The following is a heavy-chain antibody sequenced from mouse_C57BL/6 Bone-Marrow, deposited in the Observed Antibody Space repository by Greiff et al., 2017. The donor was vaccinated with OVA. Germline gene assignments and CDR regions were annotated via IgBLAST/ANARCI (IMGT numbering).Heavy chain of an antibody. V-gene: IGHV14-3*01. D-gene: IGHD1-1*01. Sequence: EVKLQESVAELVRPGASVKLSCTASGFNIKNTYMHWVKQRPEQGLEWIGRIDPANGNTKYAPKFQGKATITADTSSNTAYLQLSSLTSEDTAIYYCARRGITTVALYYFDYWGQGTTLTVSS. CDR3: ARRGITTVALYYFDY. CDR1: GFNIKNTY. J-gene: IGHJ2*01. CDR2: IDPANGNT.